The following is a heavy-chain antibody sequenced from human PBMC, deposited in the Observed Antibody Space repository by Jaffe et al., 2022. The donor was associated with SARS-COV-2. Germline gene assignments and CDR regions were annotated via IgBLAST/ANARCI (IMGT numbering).Heavy chain of an antibody. CDR1: GFTFSDHY. Sequence: QVQLVESGGGLVKPGGSLRLSCTASGFTFSDHYMSWIRQAPGKGLEWLAYISTTGVTIYYADSVRDRFTISRDNAKNSLYLQMNSLSAEDAAVYYCARDIWPDYFDSWGLGTQVTVSS. CDR3: ARDIWPDYFDS. V-gene: IGHV3-11*01. D-gene: IGHD3-16*01. CDR2: ISTTGVTI. J-gene: IGHJ4*02.